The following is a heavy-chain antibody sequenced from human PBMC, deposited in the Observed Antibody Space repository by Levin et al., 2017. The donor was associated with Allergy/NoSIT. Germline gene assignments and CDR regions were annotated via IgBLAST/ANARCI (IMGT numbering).Heavy chain of an antibody. CDR1: GFTFSSYS. J-gene: IGHJ4*02. V-gene: IGHV3-21*01. D-gene: IGHD6-13*01. CDR3: AREMDIAAAGNSFDY. Sequence: MAGGSLRLSCAASGFTFSSYSMNWVRQAPGKVLEWVSSISSSSSYIYYADSVKGRFTISRDNAKNSLYLQMNSLRAEDTAVYYCAREMDIAAAGNSFDYWGQGTLVTVSS. CDR2: ISSSSSYI.